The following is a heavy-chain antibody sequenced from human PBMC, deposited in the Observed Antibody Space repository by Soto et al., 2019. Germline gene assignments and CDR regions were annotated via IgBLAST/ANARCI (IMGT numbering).Heavy chain of an antibody. Sequence: EVQLVESGGGLVKPGGSLRLSCAASGFTFSSYSMNWVRHAPGKGLEWVSSISSSSSYIYYADSVKGRFTISRDNAKNSLNLQMNSLRAEDTAVYYCARDSDIVVVVAATLSSVDYYSMDVWGQGTTVTVSS. J-gene: IGHJ6*02. CDR2: ISSSSSYI. CDR3: ARDSDIVVVVAATLSSVDYYSMDV. D-gene: IGHD2-15*01. V-gene: IGHV3-21*01. CDR1: GFTFSSYS.